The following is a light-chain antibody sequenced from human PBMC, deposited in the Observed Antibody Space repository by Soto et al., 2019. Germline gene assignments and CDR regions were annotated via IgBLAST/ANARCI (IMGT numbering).Light chain of an antibody. CDR3: QEYICWPRT. CDR1: QTVSSN. J-gene: IGKJ1*01. CDR2: GAS. V-gene: IGKV3-15*01. Sequence: EIRMKQSPATVSVYTGGRATLSCRASQTVSSNLAWYQQKPGQAPRLLIFGASTRATGIPARFSGSGSGTEFTLTISCLQSEDCTVYCSQEYICWPRTSGQGSKVAIK.